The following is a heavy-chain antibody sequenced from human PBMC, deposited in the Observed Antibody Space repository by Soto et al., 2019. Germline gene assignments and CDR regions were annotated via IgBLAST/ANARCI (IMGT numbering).Heavy chain of an antibody. CDR3: ARLVPGTWFGDY. V-gene: IGHV3-23*01. D-gene: IGHD6-19*01. Sequence: EVQLLGSGGGSVQPGGSLRLSCAASGFTFSNYVMTWVRQAPGKGLEWLSATSDGSTFYRESVKGRFTMSRDDSINMLFLHMSSLRAEDTATYYCARLVPGTWFGDYWGQGILVSVSS. CDR1: GFTFSNYV. CDR2: TSDGST. J-gene: IGHJ4*02.